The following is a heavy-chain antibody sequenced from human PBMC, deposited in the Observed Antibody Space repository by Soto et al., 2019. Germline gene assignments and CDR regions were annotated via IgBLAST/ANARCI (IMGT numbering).Heavy chain of an antibody. CDR2: IYYSGSS. CDR1: GGSISSGDYS. CDR3: ARERPDGSRLDP. V-gene: IGHV4-30-4*01. J-gene: IGHJ5*02. D-gene: IGHD6-13*01. Sequence: SETLSLTCTVSGGSISSGDYSWSWVRQPPGKGPEWIGYIYYSGSSYYDPSLRSRVTISVDTSKNQFSLKLSSVTAADTAVYYCARERPDGSRLDPWGQGTLVTVSS.